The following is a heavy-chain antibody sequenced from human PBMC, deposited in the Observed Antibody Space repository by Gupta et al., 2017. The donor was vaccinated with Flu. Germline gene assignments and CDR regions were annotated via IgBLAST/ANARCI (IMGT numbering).Heavy chain of an antibody. V-gene: IGHV3-21*01. J-gene: IGHJ4*02. CDR2: ISSSSSYI. Sequence: EVQLVESGGGLVQLGGSLRLSCAASGFTFSSYSMNWSRQAPGKGLEWVSSISSSSSYIYYADSVKGRFTISRDNAKNSLYLQMNSLRAEDTAVYYCARPWLSGYDYIVGYWGQGTLVTVSS. D-gene: IGHD5-12*01. CDR3: ARPWLSGYDYIVGY. CDR1: GFTFSSYS.